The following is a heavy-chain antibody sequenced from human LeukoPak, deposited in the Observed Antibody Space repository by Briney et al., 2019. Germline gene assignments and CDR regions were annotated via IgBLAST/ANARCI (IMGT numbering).Heavy chain of an antibody. D-gene: IGHD3-22*01. CDR2: ISGSGGST. J-gene: IGHJ4*02. Sequence: PGGSLRLSCAASGFTFSSYAMSWVRQAPGKGLEWVSAISGSGGSTYYADSVEGRFTISRDNSKNTLYLQMNSLRAEDTAVYYCAKSPDITMIVVVYYWGQGTLVTVSS. V-gene: IGHV3-23*01. CDR3: AKSPDITMIVVVYY. CDR1: GFTFSSYA.